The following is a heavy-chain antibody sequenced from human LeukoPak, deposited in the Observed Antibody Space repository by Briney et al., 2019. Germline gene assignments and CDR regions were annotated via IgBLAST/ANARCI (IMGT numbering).Heavy chain of an antibody. J-gene: IGHJ4*02. Sequence: GGSLRLSCAASGFTVSSNYMSWVRQAPGKGLEWVSVIYSGGSTYYADSVKGRFTISRDNSKNTLYLQMNSLRAEDTAVYYCARAIMITFGGVIVGSYYDYWGQGTLATVSS. V-gene: IGHV3-53*01. CDR1: GFTVSSNY. CDR2: IYSGGST. D-gene: IGHD3-16*02. CDR3: ARAIMITFGGVIVGSYYDY.